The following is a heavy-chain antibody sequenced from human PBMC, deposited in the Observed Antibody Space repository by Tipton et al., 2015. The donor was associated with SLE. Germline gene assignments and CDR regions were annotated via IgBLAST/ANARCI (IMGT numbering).Heavy chain of an antibody. D-gene: IGHD2-15*01. Sequence: TLSLTCAVYGGSFSGYYWSWIRQPPGKGLGWIGEINHSGSTNYNPSLKSRVTISVDTSKNQFSLKLSSVTAADTAVYYCARGGYCSGGSCYFAEYFQHWGQGTLVTVPS. J-gene: IGHJ1*01. CDR3: ARGGYCSGGSCYFAEYFQH. CDR2: INHSGST. CDR1: GGSFSGYY. V-gene: IGHV4-34*01.